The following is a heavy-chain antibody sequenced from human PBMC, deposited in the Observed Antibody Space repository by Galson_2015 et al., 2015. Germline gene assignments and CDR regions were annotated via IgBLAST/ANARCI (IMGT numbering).Heavy chain of an antibody. V-gene: IGHV3-23*01. CDR1: GFTFSSYA. CDR3: AKDIVIQPTASRWFDP. D-gene: IGHD2-2*01. CDR2: ISGSGGDT. J-gene: IGHJ5*02. Sequence: SLRLSCAASGFTFSSYALNWVRQAPGKGLEWVSGISGSGGDTYYADSVKGRFTISRDNSKNTLYLQINSLRAEDTALYHCAKDIVIQPTASRWFDPWGQGTLVTVSS.